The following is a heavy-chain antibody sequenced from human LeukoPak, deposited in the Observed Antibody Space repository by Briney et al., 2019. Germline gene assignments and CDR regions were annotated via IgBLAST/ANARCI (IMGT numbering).Heavy chain of an antibody. CDR2: ISGSGGST. Sequence: GGSLRLSCAASRFTFSNYAMSWVRQAPGKGLEWVSGISGSGGSTYYADSVKGRFTISRDNSKNTLYLQMNSLRAEDTAVYYCAKDTDPVLMIVVVMDAFDIWGQGTMVTVSS. J-gene: IGHJ3*02. CDR3: AKDTDPVLMIVVVMDAFDI. D-gene: IGHD3-22*01. CDR1: RFTFSNYA. V-gene: IGHV3-23*01.